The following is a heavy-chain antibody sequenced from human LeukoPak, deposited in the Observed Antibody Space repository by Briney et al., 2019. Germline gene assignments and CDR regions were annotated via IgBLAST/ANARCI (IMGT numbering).Heavy chain of an antibody. CDR3: AKVGFGWYQIDY. Sequence: GGSLRLSCATSAFTLSIYGMHWVRQAPGKGLEGVAFIRYDGTSQYYTDSVKGRFTISRDNSMNTMYLQMNSLRVEDTAVYYCAKVGFGWYQIDYWGQGTLVTVSS. V-gene: IGHV3-30*02. D-gene: IGHD6-19*01. CDR1: AFTLSIYG. J-gene: IGHJ4*02. CDR2: IRYDGTSQ.